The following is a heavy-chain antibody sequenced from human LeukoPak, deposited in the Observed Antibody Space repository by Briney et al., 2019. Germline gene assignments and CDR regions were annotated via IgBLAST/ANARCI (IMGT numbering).Heavy chain of an antibody. CDR2: IYYSGST. CDR3: ARARYPYYYGSGSLGY. J-gene: IGHJ4*02. CDR1: GGSISSYY. Sequence: PSETLSLTCTVSGGSISSYYWSWIRQPPGKGLEWIGYIYYSGSTNYNPSLKSRVTISVGTSKNQFSLKLSSVTAADTAVYYCARARYPYYYGSGSLGYWGQGTLVTVSS. D-gene: IGHD3-10*01. V-gene: IGHV4-59*01.